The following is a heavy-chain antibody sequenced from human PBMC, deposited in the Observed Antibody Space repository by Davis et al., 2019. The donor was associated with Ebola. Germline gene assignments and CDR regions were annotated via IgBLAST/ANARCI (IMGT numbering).Heavy chain of an antibody. D-gene: IGHD5-12*01. J-gene: IGHJ4*02. CDR1: GDSVSSGG. V-gene: IGHV6-1*01. CDR3: ARGWLRSGFDY. Sequence: HSQTLSLTCAISGDSVSSGGWNWIRQSPSRGLEWLGRTYYDSRWYNDYAVSVKSRITINPDTSKNQISLQLNSVTPEDTAVYYCARGWLRSGFDYWGQGTLVTVSS. CDR2: TYYDSRWYN.